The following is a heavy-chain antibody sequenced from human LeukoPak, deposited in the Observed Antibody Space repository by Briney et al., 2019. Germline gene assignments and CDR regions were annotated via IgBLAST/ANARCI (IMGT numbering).Heavy chain of an antibody. CDR1: DGSISNYF. CDR3: ARHGRMVIMSKFSTGIDQ. Sequence: AETLSLTCTVPDGSISNYFWSWIRQPPGKGLEWIGYIYYTGMTNSNPSLKSRVTISMDTSKNQFSLNLRSVTAADTAIYYCARHGRMVIMSKFSTGIDQWGQGTLVTVST. CDR2: IYYTGMT. V-gene: IGHV4-59*08. J-gene: IGHJ4*02. D-gene: IGHD2-8*01.